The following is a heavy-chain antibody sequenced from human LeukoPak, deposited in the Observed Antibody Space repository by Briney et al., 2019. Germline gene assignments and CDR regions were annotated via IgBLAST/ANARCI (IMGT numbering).Heavy chain of an antibody. CDR1: GFTFSSYR. D-gene: IGHD6-25*01. V-gene: IGHV3-30*18. J-gene: IGHJ4*02. CDR2: ISYDGSNK. Sequence: PGGSLTLSCAASGFTFSSYRMHWVRQAPGKGLEWVAVISYDGSNKNYAESVKGRFTISRDNSKNTLYLQMNSLRAEDTAVYYCVQDQRLLYHFDYWGQGTLVTVSS. CDR3: VQDQRLLYHFDY.